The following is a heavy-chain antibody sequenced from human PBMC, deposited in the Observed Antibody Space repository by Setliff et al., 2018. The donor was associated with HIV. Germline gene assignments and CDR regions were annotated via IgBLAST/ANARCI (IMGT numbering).Heavy chain of an antibody. D-gene: IGHD6-13*01. CDR3: ARDQTGVAAAAFGGGSAWSDEGFDI. J-gene: IGHJ3*02. CDR1: GGTLTNYV. V-gene: IGHV1-69*13. CDR2: IIPMYNIP. Sequence: SVKVSCKTSGGTLTNYVITWVRQAPGQGLEWMGIIIPMYNIPTYAQKFQGRVTFTADASTSTAYMELSSLSSEDTAVYYCARDQTGVAAAAFGGGSAWSDEGFDIWGQGTMVT.